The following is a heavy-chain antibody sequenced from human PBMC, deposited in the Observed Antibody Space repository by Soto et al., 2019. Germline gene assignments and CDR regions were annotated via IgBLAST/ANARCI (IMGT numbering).Heavy chain of an antibody. V-gene: IGHV1-69*13. CDR1: GGTFSSYA. CDR3: ARDSSGQSSAYYYGMDV. D-gene: IGHD3-22*01. J-gene: IGHJ6*02. CDR2: IIPIFGTA. Sequence: GASVKVSCKASGGTFSSYAISWVRQAPGQGLEWMGGIIPIFGTANYAQKFQGRVTITADESTSTAYMELSSLRSEDTAVYYCARDSSGQSSAYYYGMDVWGQGTTVTVSS.